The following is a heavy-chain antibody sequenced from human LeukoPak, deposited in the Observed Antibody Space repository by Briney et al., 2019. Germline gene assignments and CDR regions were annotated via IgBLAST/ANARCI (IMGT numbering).Heavy chain of an antibody. CDR1: GYTFTSYG. CDR3: ARDAGEDIVVVPAAMELGGDFDY. V-gene: IGHV1-18*01. CDR2: ISAYNGNT. Sequence: ASVKVSCKASGYTFTSYGISWVRQAPGQGLEWMGWISAYNGNTNYAQKLQGRVTMTTDTSTSTAYMELRSLRSDDTAVYYCARDAGEDIVVVPAAMELGGDFDYWDQGTLVTVSS. D-gene: IGHD2-2*01. J-gene: IGHJ4*02.